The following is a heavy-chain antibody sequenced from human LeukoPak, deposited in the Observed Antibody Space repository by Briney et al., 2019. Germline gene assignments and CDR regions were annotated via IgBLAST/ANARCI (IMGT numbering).Heavy chain of an antibody. CDR2: IYYSGST. V-gene: IGHV4-39*07. CDR3: AREHHPLRFLGKYYYYMDV. D-gene: IGHD3-3*01. Sequence: PSETLSLTCTVSGGSISSSSYYWGWIRQPPGKGLEWIGSIYYSGSTYYNPSLKSRVTISVDTSKNQFSLKLSSVTAADTAVYYCAREHHPLRFLGKYYYYMDVWGKGTTVTVSS. CDR1: GGSISSSSYY. J-gene: IGHJ6*03.